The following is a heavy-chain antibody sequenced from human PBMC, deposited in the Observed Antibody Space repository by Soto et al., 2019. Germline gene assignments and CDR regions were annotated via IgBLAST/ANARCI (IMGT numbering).Heavy chain of an antibody. Sequence: QVPLVQSGAEVKKPGSSVKVSCKASGGTFSSYTISWVRQAPGQGLEWMGRIIPILGIANYAQKFQGRVTITADKSTSTADMELSSLRSEDTAVYYCGRGTNTHYGALEGFYYYYYMDVWGKGTTVTVSS. D-gene: IGHD4-17*01. J-gene: IGHJ6*03. CDR1: GGTFSSYT. CDR3: GRGTNTHYGALEGFYYYYYMDV. CDR2: IIPILGIA. V-gene: IGHV1-69*02.